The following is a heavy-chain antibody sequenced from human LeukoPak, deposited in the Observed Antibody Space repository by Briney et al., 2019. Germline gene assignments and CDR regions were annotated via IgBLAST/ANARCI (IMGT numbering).Heavy chain of an antibody. V-gene: IGHV3-74*01. J-gene: IGHJ5*02. D-gene: IGHD4-17*01. Sequence: PGGPLRLSCEASGLTLNKYWMHWVRQAPGKGLVWVSCITGDGSDIAYEDCVKGRFTVSRDDAKNTLFLQMTSLRVEDTAIYYCARDAYTTTSNWLDPWGQGTLVTVSS. CDR2: ITGDGSDI. CDR3: ARDAYTTTSNWLDP. CDR1: GLTLNKYW.